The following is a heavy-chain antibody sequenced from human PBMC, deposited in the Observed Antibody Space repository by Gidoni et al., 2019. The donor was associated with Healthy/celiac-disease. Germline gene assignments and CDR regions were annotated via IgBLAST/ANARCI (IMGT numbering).Heavy chain of an antibody. CDR3: AKDSDFWSGRFDY. V-gene: IGHV3-9*01. J-gene: IGHJ4*02. CDR1: GFTFDDYA. CDR2: ISWNSGSI. Sequence: EVQLVESGGGLVQPGRSLRLSCAASGFTFDDYAMHWVRQAPGKGLEWVSGISWNSGSIGYADSVKGRFTISRDNAKNSLYLQMNSLRAEDTALYYCAKDSDFWSGRFDYWGQGTLVTVSS. D-gene: IGHD3-3*01.